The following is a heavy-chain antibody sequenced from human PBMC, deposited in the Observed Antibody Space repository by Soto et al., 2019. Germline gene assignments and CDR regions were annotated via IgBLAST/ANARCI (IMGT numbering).Heavy chain of an antibody. Sequence: QVQLVESGGGVVQPGRSLRLSCAASGFTFSSYAMHWVRQAPGKGLEWVAVISYDGSNKYYADSVKGRFTISRDNSKNTLYLQMNSLRAEETAVYYGARGDSSSWYYFDYWGQGTLVTVSS. D-gene: IGHD6-13*01. V-gene: IGHV3-30-3*01. J-gene: IGHJ4*02. CDR3: ARGDSSSWYYFDY. CDR1: GFTFSSYA. CDR2: ISYDGSNK.